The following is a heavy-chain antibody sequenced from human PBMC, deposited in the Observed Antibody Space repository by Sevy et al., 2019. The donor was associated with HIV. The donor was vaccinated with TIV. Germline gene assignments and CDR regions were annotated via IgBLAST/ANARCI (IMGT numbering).Heavy chain of an antibody. J-gene: IGHJ6*02. V-gene: IGHV1-8*01. CDR2: MSPKSGNT. D-gene: IGHD2-8*02. Sequence: ASVKVSCKSSGYTFTSYDIHWVRQATGQGLEWMGWMSPKSGNTGYASKFQGRVTMTRDTSISTAYMGLSSLRSEDTAVYYCARWWGTSYYYYYAMDVWGQGTTVTVSS. CDR1: GYTFTSYD. CDR3: ARWWGTSYYYYYAMDV.